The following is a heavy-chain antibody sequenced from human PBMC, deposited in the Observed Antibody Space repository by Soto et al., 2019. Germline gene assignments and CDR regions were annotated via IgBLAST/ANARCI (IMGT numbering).Heavy chain of an antibody. J-gene: IGHJ3*02. CDR2: IIPIFGTA. CDR1: GGTFSSYA. CDR3: ARGAYYYDSSGYYPDAFDI. Sequence: QVQLVQSGAEVKKPGSSVKVSCKASGGTFSSYAISWVRQAPGQGLEWMGGIIPIFGTANYAQKFQGRVTITADESTSTAYMALSSLRSEDTAVYYCARGAYYYDSSGYYPDAFDIWGQGTMVTVSS. D-gene: IGHD3-22*01. V-gene: IGHV1-69*01.